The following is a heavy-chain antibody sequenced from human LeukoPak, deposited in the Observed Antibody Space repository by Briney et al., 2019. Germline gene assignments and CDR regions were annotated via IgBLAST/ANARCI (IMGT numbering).Heavy chain of an antibody. D-gene: IGHD3-16*02. Sequence: GGCLRHSFATPGHTFSTYARSSGPQAPGKGLEWVPTISGSGANTYYADYVRGRFTISRDNSNNTLYLHMNSLRAEDTAVYYCAKERAGYTNPYYFDYWGQGTLVTVSS. CDR3: AKERAGYTNPYYFDY. V-gene: IGHV3-23*01. CDR1: GHTFSTYA. J-gene: IGHJ4*02. CDR2: ISGSGANT.